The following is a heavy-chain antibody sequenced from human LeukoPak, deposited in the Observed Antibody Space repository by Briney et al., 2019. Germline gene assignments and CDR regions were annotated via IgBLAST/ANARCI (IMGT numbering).Heavy chain of an antibody. CDR2: IYHSGST. J-gene: IGHJ4*02. CDR1: GYSISSGYY. Sequence: KSSETLSLTCAVSGYSISSGYYWGWIRQPPGQGLEWIGSIYHSGSTYYNPSLKSRVTISVDTSKNQFSLKLSSVTAADTAVYYCARETGTHLGPCGYWGQGTLVTVSS. V-gene: IGHV4-38-2*01. CDR3: ARETGTHLGPCGY. D-gene: IGHD1-7*01.